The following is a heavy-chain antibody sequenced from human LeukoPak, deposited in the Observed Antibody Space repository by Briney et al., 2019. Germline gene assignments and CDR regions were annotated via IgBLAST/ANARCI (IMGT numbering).Heavy chain of an antibody. CDR2: IYYSGST. J-gene: IGHJ3*02. CDR1: GGSISSRSYY. V-gene: IGHV4-39*01. CDR3: AEAGIVCPVAFDI. D-gene: IGHD1-26*01. Sequence: PSETLSLTCTGSGGSISSRSYYWGWIRQPPGKGLEWSGSIYYSGSTYYNPSLKSRVTISVDTSKNQFSLKLSSVTAADTAVYYCAEAGIVCPVAFDIWGQGTMVTVSS.